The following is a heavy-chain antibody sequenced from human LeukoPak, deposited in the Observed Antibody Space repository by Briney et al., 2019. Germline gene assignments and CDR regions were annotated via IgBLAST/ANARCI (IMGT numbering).Heavy chain of an antibody. V-gene: IGHV4-34*01. Sequence: PSETLSLTCAVYGGSFSGYYWSWIRQPPGKGLEWIGEINHSGSTNYNPSLKSRVTISVDTSKNQFSLKLSSVTAADTAVYYCARDHYSYGRNWFDPWGQGTLVTVSS. CDR1: GGSFSGYY. D-gene: IGHD5-18*01. J-gene: IGHJ5*02. CDR3: ARDHYSYGRNWFDP. CDR2: INHSGST.